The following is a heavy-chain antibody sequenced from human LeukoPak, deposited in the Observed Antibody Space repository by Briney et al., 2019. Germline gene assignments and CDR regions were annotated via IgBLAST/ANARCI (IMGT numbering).Heavy chain of an antibody. Sequence: GGSLRLSCAASGFTFSSYGMHWVRQAPGKGLEWVAVIWYDGSNKYYADSVKGRFTISRDNSKNTLYLQMNSLRAEDTAVYYCAKDGKNRWLQLSYYYYMDVWGKGNKVTVSS. CDR2: IWYDGSNK. D-gene: IGHD5-24*01. V-gene: IGHV3-33*06. J-gene: IGHJ6*03. CDR1: GFTFSSYG. CDR3: AKDGKNRWLQLSYYYYMDV.